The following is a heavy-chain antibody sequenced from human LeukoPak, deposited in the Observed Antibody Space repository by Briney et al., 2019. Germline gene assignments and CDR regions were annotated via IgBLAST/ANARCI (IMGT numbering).Heavy chain of an antibody. Sequence: SETLSLTCTVSGGSISSFYWSWIRQPPGKGLEWIGYIYYSGSTDYNPSLKSRVTMSVDTSKIQFSLKLSSVTAADTAVYYCAGGSGWYTYWGQGTLVTVPS. CDR1: GGSISSFY. CDR2: IYYSGST. CDR3: AGGSGWYTY. J-gene: IGHJ4*02. V-gene: IGHV4-59*01. D-gene: IGHD6-19*01.